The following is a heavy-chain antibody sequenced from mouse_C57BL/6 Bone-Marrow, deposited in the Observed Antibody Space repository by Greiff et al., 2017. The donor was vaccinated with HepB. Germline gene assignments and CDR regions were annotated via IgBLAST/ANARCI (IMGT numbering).Heavy chain of an antibody. V-gene: IGHV1-64*01. D-gene: IGHD1-1*01. CDR2: IHPNSGST. J-gene: IGHJ4*01. CDR1: GYTFTSYW. CDR3: ARRLLRYYAMDY. Sequence: QVQLQQPGAELVKPGASVKLSCKASGYTFTSYWIHWVKQRPGQGLEWIGMIHPNSGSTNYNEKFKSKATLTVDKSSSTAYMQLSSLTSEDSAVYYCARRLLRYYAMDYWGQGTSVTVSS.